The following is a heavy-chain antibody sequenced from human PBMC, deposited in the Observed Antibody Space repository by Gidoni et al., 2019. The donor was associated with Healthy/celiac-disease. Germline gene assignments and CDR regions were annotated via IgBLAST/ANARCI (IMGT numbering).Heavy chain of an antibody. J-gene: IGHJ4*02. Sequence: QLQLQESGPGLVQPSETLSPPCTLTGGSLTSSIYYWGWIRQPPGKGLEWSGSIYYSGSTYYNPSLKGRVTISVDTSKNKFSLKLSSVTAADTAVYYCARHYDFWSGYEYYFDYWGQGTLVTVSS. CDR3: ARHYDFWSGYEYYFDY. V-gene: IGHV4-39*01. CDR1: GGSLTSSIYY. CDR2: IYYSGST. D-gene: IGHD3-3*01.